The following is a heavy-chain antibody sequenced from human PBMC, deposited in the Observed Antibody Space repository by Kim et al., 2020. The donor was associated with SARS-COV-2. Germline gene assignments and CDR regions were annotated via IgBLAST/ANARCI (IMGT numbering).Heavy chain of an antibody. CDR2: MNPNSGNT. Sequence: ASVKVSCKASGYTFTSYDINWVRQATGQGLEWMGWMNPNSGNTGYAQKFQGRVTMTRNTSISTAYMELSSLRSEDTAVYYCARMVYYGSGSYRTTSALGIWGQGTMVTVSS. J-gene: IGHJ3*02. CDR1: GYTFTSYD. V-gene: IGHV1-8*01. D-gene: IGHD3-10*01. CDR3: ARMVYYGSGSYRTTSALGI.